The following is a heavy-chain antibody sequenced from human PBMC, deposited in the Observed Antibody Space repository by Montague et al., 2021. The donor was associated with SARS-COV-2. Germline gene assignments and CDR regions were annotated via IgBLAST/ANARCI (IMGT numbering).Heavy chain of an antibody. Sequence: SLRLSCAASGFTFSNFAMNWVRQAPGKGLEWISYISCAGTTTYYADSVKGRFTISRDNAKNSLYLQMNSLRAEDTAVYYCARDLVVTDGISDYWGQGTLVTVSS. V-gene: IGHV3-48*01. D-gene: IGHD2-8*02. CDR3: ARDLVVTDGISDY. CDR1: GFTFSNFA. J-gene: IGHJ4*02. CDR2: ISCAGTTT.